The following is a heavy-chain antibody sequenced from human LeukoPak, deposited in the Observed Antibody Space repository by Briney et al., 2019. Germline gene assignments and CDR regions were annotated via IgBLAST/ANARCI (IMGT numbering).Heavy chain of an antibody. CDR1: GGSISSYY. V-gene: IGHV4-59*01. CDR2: IYYRGST. CDR3: ARARNPYYYYMDV. Sequence: SETLSLTCTVSGGSISSYYWSWIRQPPGKGLEWRGYIYYRGSTTYNPSLKSRVTISVDTSKNQFSLKLSSVTAADTAVYYCARARNPYYYYMDVWGKGTTVTVSS. J-gene: IGHJ6*03.